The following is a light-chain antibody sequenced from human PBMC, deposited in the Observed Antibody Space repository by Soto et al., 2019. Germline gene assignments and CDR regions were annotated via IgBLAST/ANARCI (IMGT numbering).Light chain of an antibody. Sequence: QSVLTQTPSVSGSPGQTITISCTGTDSNIGAGYDVHWYQHLPGRAPKLLIFGNTHRPSGVPDRFSGSKSGTSASLAITGLQPEDEADYYCQSFDNSLSGFYVFGRGTKVTVL. CDR1: DSNIGAGYD. CDR2: GNT. V-gene: IGLV1-40*01. J-gene: IGLJ1*01. CDR3: QSFDNSLSGFYV.